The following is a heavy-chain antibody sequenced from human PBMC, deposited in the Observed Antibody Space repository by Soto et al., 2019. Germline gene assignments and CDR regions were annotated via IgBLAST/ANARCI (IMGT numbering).Heavy chain of an antibody. V-gene: IGHV3-30-3*01. CDR3: ARGEGYSSSWSPVKLQRPSYYGMDV. CDR2: ISYDGSNK. CDR1: GFTFSSYA. Sequence: GGALRLSCAASGFTFSSYAMHWVRQAPGKGLEWVAVISYDGSNKYYADSVKGRFTISRDNSKNTLYLQMNSLRAEDTAVYYCARGEGYSSSWSPVKLQRPSYYGMDVWGQGTKVTVYS. D-gene: IGHD6-13*01. J-gene: IGHJ6*02.